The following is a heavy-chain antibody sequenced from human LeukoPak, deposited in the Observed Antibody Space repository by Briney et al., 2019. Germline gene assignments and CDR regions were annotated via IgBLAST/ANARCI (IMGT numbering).Heavy chain of an antibody. J-gene: IGHJ5*02. V-gene: IGHV4-34*01. CDR1: GGSISSHY. Sequence: PSETLSLTCTVSGGSISSHYWSWIRQPPGKGLEWIGEINHSGSTNYNPSLKSRVTISVDTSKNQFSLKLSSVTAADTAVYYCARTRYYYDSSGYPTKRTNWFDPWGQGTLVTVSS. D-gene: IGHD3-22*01. CDR3: ARTRYYYDSSGYPTKRTNWFDP. CDR2: INHSGST.